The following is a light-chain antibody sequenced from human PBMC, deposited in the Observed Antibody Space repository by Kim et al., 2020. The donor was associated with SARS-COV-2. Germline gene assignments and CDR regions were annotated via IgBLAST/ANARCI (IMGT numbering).Light chain of an antibody. CDR1: STNIGDNY. V-gene: IGLV1-51*01. CDR2: DNN. Sequence: KVPISCSGGSTNIGDNYVTWYQQLPGTAPKLRIYDNNKRPSGIPARFSGSKSGTSATLGITGLQTGDEADYYCGTWDSSLSAHVVFGGGTQLTVL. J-gene: IGLJ2*01. CDR3: GTWDSSLSAHVV.